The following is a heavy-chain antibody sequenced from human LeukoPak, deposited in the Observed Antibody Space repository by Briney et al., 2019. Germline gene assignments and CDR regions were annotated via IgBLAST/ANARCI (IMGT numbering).Heavy chain of an antibody. CDR2: MNPNSGNT. CDR1: GYTFTSYD. Sequence: ASVKVSCKASGYTFTSYDINWVRQATGQGLEWMGWMNPNSGNTGYAQKFQGRVTMTRDMSTSTVYMELSSLRSEDTAVYYCARTEWDSSGEGSWGQGTMVTVSS. V-gene: IGHV1-8*01. J-gene: IGHJ3*01. D-gene: IGHD3-22*01. CDR3: ARTEWDSSGEGS.